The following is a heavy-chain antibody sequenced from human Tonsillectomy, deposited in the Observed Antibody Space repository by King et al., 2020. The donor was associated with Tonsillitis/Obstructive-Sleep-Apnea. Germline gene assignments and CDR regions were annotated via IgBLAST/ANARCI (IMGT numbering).Heavy chain of an antibody. CDR2: FIPILPLA. CDR3: ARDRVVVVPAAIQDYYGMDV. Sequence: QLVQSGAEVKKPGSSVKVSCKASGGTFSSYAISWVRQAPGQGLDWMGGFIPILPLANSAKNFQARVTITAETSTSTAYRELSSLRSEDTAMYYCARDRVVVVPAAIQDYYGMDVWGQGTTVTVSS. D-gene: IGHD2-2*01. J-gene: IGHJ6*02. CDR1: GGTFSSYA. V-gene: IGHV1-69*10.